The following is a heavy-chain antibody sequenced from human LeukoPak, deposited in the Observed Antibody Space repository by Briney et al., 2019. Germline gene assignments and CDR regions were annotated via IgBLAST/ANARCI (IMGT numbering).Heavy chain of an antibody. D-gene: IGHD3-22*01. Sequence: PGGSLRLSSAASGFTVCSNYMSWVPQAPGKGLEWGSVIYSGGSTYYADSVKGRFTIFSDNSKNTLYLQMNSLRAEDTAVYYCARVSPDYDDRMGTWFDPWGQGTLVTVSS. CDR1: GFTVCSNY. CDR2: IYSGGST. V-gene: IGHV3-53*01. CDR3: ARVSPDYDDRMGTWFDP. J-gene: IGHJ5*02.